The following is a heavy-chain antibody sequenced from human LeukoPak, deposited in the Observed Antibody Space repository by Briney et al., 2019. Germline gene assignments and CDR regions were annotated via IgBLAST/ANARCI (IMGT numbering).Heavy chain of an antibody. CDR2: ISYDGSTK. D-gene: IGHD1-26*01. J-gene: IGHJ4*02. CDR1: GFTFSTYG. V-gene: IGHV3-30*03. Sequence: GGSLRLSCTASGFTFSTYGMHWVRQAPGKGLEWVTLISYDGSTKYYSDSVKGRFTLSRDNSKNTLYLQMNSLRAEDTAVYYCAREGKVGATTEGAFDYWGQGTLVTVSS. CDR3: AREGKVGATTEGAFDY.